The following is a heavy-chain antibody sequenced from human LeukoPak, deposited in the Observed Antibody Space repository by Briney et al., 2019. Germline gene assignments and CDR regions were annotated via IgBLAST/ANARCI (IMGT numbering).Heavy chain of an antibody. CDR2: IYYSGNT. CDR1: GGSISSNSYY. V-gene: IGHV4-39*01. J-gene: IGHJ6*03. CDR3: SRLSYYNYYMDV. Sequence: SETLSLTCTVSGGSISSNSYYWAWIRQPPGKGLEWIGTIYYSGNTYYNPSLKSRVTISIATSKNQFSLKLSSVTAADTAVYYSSRLSYYNYYMDVWGKGTTVTVSS.